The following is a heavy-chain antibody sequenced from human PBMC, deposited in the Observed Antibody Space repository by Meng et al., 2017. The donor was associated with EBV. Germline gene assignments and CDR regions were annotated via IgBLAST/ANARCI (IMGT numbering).Heavy chain of an antibody. J-gene: IGHJ4*02. CDR3: ARDRGGYYDSSGYYAD. Sequence: QVQLQESGPGLVKPSGTLSLSGAFPGGSISSSNWWSWVRQPPGKGLEWIGEIYHSGSTNYNPSLKSRVTISVDKSKNQFSLKLSSVTAADTAVYYCARDRGGYYDSSGYYADWGQGTLVTVSS. CDR2: IYHSGST. D-gene: IGHD3-22*01. V-gene: IGHV4-4*02. CDR1: GGSISSSNW.